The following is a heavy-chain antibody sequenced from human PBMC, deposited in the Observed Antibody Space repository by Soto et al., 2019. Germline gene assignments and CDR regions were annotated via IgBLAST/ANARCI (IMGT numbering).Heavy chain of an antibody. Sequence: SVKVSCKASGGTCSSYGISWVRQAPGQGLEWMGGVIPIFGTANDAQKFQGRVTITADESTSTAYMELSSLRSEDTAVYYCASGVWGSYRSNWFDPWGQGTLVTVSS. CDR2: VIPIFGTA. CDR3: ASGVWGSYRSNWFDP. V-gene: IGHV1-69*01. CDR1: GGTCSSYG. D-gene: IGHD3-16*02. J-gene: IGHJ5*02.